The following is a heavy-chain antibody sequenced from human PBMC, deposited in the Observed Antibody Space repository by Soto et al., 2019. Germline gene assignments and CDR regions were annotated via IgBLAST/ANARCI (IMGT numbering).Heavy chain of an antibody. Sequence: QVQLVQSGAEVKMPGSSVRVSCKASGGIFNNNAFSWVRQAPGQGLEWMGGITPIIDTPTYAQRFQDRVTYSANESTSTAYMELGSLAPEDSADYFCAREDIAYCGGSTCCFFDSWGEGTMVLVSS. CDR2: ITPIIDTP. D-gene: IGHD2-21*01. J-gene: IGHJ4*02. CDR1: GGIFNNNA. CDR3: AREDIAYCGGSTCCFFDS. V-gene: IGHV1-69*01.